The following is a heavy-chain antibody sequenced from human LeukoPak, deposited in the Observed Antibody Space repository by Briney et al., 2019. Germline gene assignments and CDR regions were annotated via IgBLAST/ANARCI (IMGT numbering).Heavy chain of an antibody. CDR2: ISGSGGST. J-gene: IGHJ4*02. Sequence: GGSLRLSCAASGFTFSSYGMSWVRQAPGQGLEWVSAISGSGGSTYYADSVKGRFTISRDNSKNTVYLQMNSLRAEDTAVYYCAKALGGHLFDYWGQGTLVTVSS. V-gene: IGHV3-23*01. D-gene: IGHD2-15*01. CDR1: GFTFSSYG. CDR3: AKALGGHLFDY.